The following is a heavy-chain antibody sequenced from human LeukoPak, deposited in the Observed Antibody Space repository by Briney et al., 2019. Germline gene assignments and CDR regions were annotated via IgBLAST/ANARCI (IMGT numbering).Heavy chain of an antibody. CDR3: ARDRRMVRGVIFPRPFDY. CDR2: INSDGSST. J-gene: IGHJ4*02. D-gene: IGHD3-10*01. V-gene: IGHV3-74*01. Sequence: GGSLRLSCAASGFTFSSYWMHWVRQAPGKGLVWVSRINSDGSSTSYADSVKGRFTISRDNAKNTLYLKMNSLRAEDTAVYYCARDRRMVRGVIFPRPFDYWGQGTLVTVSS. CDR1: GFTFSSYW.